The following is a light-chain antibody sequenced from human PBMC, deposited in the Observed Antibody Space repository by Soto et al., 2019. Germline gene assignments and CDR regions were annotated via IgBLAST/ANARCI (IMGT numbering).Light chain of an antibody. CDR1: SGHSSYA. Sequence: QLVLTQSPSASASLGASVKLTCTLSSGHSSYAIAWHQQQPEKGPRYLMKLNSDGSHSKGDGIPDRFSGSSSGAERYLTISSLQSEDEADYYCSSYAGNINVLFGGGTKLTVL. CDR2: LNSDGSH. J-gene: IGLJ2*01. CDR3: SSYAGNINVL. V-gene: IGLV4-69*01.